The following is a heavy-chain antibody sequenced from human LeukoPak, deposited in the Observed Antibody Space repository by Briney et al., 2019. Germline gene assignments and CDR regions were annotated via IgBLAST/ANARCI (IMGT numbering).Heavy chain of an antibody. CDR2: IYYSGST. J-gene: IGHJ4*02. CDR3: ARGGGRKAAAPGLFDY. V-gene: IGHV4-30-4*08. Sequence: SQTLSLTCAVSGGSISSGDYYWSWIRQPPGKGLEWIGYIYYSGSTYYNPSLKSRVTISVDTSKNQFSLKLSSVTAADTAVYYCARGGGRKAAAPGLFDYWGQGTLVTVSS. D-gene: IGHD6-13*01. CDR1: GGSISSGDYY.